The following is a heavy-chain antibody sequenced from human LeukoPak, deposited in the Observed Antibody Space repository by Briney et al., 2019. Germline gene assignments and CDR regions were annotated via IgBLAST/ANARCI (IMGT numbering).Heavy chain of an antibody. Sequence: GGSLRLSCAASGFTFSWYTMNWVRQAPGKGLEYVSAISSNGGSTYYADSVKGRFTISRDNSKNTLYLQMSSLRAEDTAVYYCVKGYYGSGIWRFDPWGQGTLVTVSS. CDR1: GFTFSWYT. D-gene: IGHD3-10*01. CDR2: ISSNGGST. CDR3: VKGYYGSGIWRFDP. V-gene: IGHV3-64D*06. J-gene: IGHJ5*02.